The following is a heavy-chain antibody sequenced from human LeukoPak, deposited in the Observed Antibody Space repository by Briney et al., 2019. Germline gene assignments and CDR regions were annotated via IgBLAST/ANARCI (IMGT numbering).Heavy chain of an antibody. CDR2: ISGSGGST. Sequence: GGSLRLSCAASGFTFSSYAMSWVRQAPGKGLEWVSAISGSGGSTYYADSVKGRFTISRDNSKNTLCLQMNSLRAEDTAVYYCAKDFYFRGDYYYYGMDVWGQGTTVTASS. J-gene: IGHJ6*02. CDR3: AKDFYFRGDYYYYGMDV. CDR1: GFTFSSYA. D-gene: IGHD3-10*01. V-gene: IGHV3-23*01.